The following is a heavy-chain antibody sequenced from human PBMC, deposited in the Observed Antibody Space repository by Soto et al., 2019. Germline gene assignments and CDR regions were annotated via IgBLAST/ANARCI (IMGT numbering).Heavy chain of an antibody. CDR2: INAGNGNT. CDR3: ARAVAVAADFDY. J-gene: IGHJ4*02. V-gene: IGHV1-3*01. Sequence: ASVKVSCKASGYTFSGYAMHWVRKAPGQRLEWMGWINAGNGNTKYSQKFQGRVTITRDTSASTAYMELSSLRSEDTAVYYCARAVAVAADFDYWGQGTLVTVSS. CDR1: GYTFSGYA. D-gene: IGHD6-19*01.